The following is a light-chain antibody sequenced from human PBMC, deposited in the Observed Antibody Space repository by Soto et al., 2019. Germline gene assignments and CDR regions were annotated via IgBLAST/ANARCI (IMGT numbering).Light chain of an antibody. V-gene: IGKV3-11*01. CDR3: QQRSNWPPWT. CDR1: QSVSSY. CDR2: DAS. Sequence: EIVLTQSPSTLSLSPVERSTRSFIASQSVSSYLAWYQQKPGQAPRLLIYDASNRATGIPARFSGSGSGTDFTLTISSLEPEDFAVYYCQQRSNWPPWTFGQGTKVDIK. J-gene: IGKJ1*01.